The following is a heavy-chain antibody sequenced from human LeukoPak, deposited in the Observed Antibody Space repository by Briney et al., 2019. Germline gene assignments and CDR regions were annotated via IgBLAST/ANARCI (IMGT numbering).Heavy chain of an antibody. D-gene: IGHD1-26*01. J-gene: IGHJ4*02. V-gene: IGHV3-30-3*01. Sequence: PGRSLRLSCAASGFTFSSYAMHWVRQAPGKGLEWVAVISYDGSNKYYADSVKGRFTISRDNSKNTLYLQMNSLRAEDTAVYYCARVEHSGSYSGYWGQGTLVTVSS. CDR2: ISYDGSNK. CDR3: ARVEHSGSYSGY. CDR1: GFTFSSYA.